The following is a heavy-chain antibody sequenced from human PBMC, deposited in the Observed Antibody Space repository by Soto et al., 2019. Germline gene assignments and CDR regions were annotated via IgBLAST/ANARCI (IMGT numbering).Heavy chain of an antibody. J-gene: IGHJ6*02. Sequence: PGGSLRLSCAASGFTFSSYGMHWVRQAPGKGLEWVAVIWYDGSNKYYADSVKGRFTISRDNSKNTLYLQMNSLRAEDTAVYYCARDLGSAVCQLLSRYYYYGMDVWGQGTTVTVSS. CDR1: GFTFSSYG. D-gene: IGHD2-2*01. CDR2: IWYDGSNK. CDR3: ARDLGSAVCQLLSRYYYYGMDV. V-gene: IGHV3-33*01.